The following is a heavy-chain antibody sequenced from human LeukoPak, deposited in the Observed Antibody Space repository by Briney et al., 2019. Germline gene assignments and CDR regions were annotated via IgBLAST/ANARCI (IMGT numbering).Heavy chain of an antibody. V-gene: IGHV1-18*01. CDR3: ARDRPPHYDFWSGYSLYYYYGMDV. CDR2: ISAYNGNT. J-gene: IGHJ6*02. Sequence: GASVKVSCKASGYTFTSYGISWVRQAPGQGLEWMGWISAYNGNTNYAQKLQGRVTMTTDTSTSTAYMELRSLRSDDTAVYYCARDRPPHYDFWSGYSLYYYYGMDVWGQGTTVTVS. CDR1: GYTFTSYG. D-gene: IGHD3-3*01.